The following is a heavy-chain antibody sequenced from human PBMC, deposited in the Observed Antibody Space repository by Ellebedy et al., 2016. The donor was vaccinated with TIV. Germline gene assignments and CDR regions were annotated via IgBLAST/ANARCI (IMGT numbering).Heavy chain of an antibody. CDR1: GFTFSSYN. Sequence: PGGSLRLSCAASGFTFSSYNMNWVRQAPGKGLEWVSYISSSSSTIYSADSVKGRFTISRDNAKNSLYLQMNSLRAEDTAVYYCARGRQSLHGYGMDVWGQGATVTVSS. CDR2: ISSSSSTI. J-gene: IGHJ6*02. CDR3: ARGRQSLHGYGMDV. V-gene: IGHV3-48*01. D-gene: IGHD6-19*01.